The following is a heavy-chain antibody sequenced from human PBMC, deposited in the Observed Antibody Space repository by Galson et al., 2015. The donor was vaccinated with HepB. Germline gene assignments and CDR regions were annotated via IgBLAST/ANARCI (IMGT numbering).Heavy chain of an antibody. Sequence: SETLSLTCTVSGGSISSYYWSWIRQPPGKGLEWIGYIYYSGSTNYNPSLKSRVTISVDTSKNQFSLKLSSVTAADTAVYYCARALGYCSGGSCYSRNYYFDYWGQGTLVTVSS. V-gene: IGHV4-59*08. CDR1: GGSISSYY. CDR3: ARALGYCSGGSCYSRNYYFDY. D-gene: IGHD2-15*01. J-gene: IGHJ4*02. CDR2: IYYSGST.